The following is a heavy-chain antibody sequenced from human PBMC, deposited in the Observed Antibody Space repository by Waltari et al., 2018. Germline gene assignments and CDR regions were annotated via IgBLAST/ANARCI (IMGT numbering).Heavy chain of an antibody. CDR3: ARREIGGPLDP. Sequence: QVQLVQSGAEVKKPGSSVKVSCRASGGTFGRFALSWVRQAPGQGLEWMGGIIPIFGTPNSAQRFQGRLTITADERTSTVFMELTSLTSDDTAIYFCARREIGGPLDPWGQGTLVTVSS. CDR2: IIPIFGTP. D-gene: IGHD1-1*01. J-gene: IGHJ5*02. CDR1: GGTFGRFA. V-gene: IGHV1-69*12.